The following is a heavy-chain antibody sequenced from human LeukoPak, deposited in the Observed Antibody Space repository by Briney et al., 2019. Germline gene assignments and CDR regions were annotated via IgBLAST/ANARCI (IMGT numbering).Heavy chain of an antibody. CDR2: ISSSSSYI. CDR3: ARDLAGATIDY. Sequence: GGSLRLSCAASGFTFSSYSMNWVRQAPGKGLEWVSSISSSSSYIYYADSVKGRFTISRDNAKNSLYLQMNSLGAEDTAVYYCARDLAGATIDYWGQGTLVTVSS. CDR1: GFTFSSYS. D-gene: IGHD1-26*01. V-gene: IGHV3-21*01. J-gene: IGHJ4*02.